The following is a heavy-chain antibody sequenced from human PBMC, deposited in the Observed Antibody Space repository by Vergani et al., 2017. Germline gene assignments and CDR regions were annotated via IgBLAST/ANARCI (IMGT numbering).Heavy chain of an antibody. V-gene: IGHV4-59*01. Sequence: QVQLQESGPGLVKPSETLSLTCTVSGGSISSYYWSWIRQPPGKGLEWIGYIYYSGSTNYNPSLKSRVTISVDTSKNQFSLKLSSVTAADTAVYYCARGFSLDPPGLGQQLGNDAFDIWGQGTMVTVSS. CDR2: IYYSGST. J-gene: IGHJ3*02. D-gene: IGHD6-13*01. CDR1: GGSISSYY. CDR3: ARGFSLDPPGLGQQLGNDAFDI.